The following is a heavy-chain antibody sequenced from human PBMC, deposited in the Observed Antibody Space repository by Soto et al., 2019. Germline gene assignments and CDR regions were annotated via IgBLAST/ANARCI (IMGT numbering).Heavy chain of an antibody. V-gene: IGHV2-5*02. CDR1: GLSLTTKEVG. CDR2: VYWDDDR. D-gene: IGHD2-2*01. J-gene: IGHJ5*02. CDR3: IYRRSSRDGYH. Sequence: QITLKESGPKLVKPTQTLTLTCTLSGLSLTTKEVGVGWIRQAPGKALEWLALVYWDDDRRYRPSLKSRLTVTKDTSKNQVVLEMTNMDSVDTAMYVCIYRRSSRDGYHWGQGTLVTVSS.